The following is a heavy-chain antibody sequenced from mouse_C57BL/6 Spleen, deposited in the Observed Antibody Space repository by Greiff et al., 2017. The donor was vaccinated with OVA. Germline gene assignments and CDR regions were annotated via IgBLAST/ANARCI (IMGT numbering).Heavy chain of an antibody. D-gene: IGHD1-1*01. Sequence: QVQLKQPGAELVRPGSSVKLSCKASGYTFTSYWMHWVKQRPIQGLEWIGNIDPSDSETHYNQKFKDKATLTVDKSSSTAYMQLSSLTSEDSAVYYGARGGYYYGSSWYFDVWGTGTTVTVSS. V-gene: IGHV1-52*01. CDR2: IDPSDSET. CDR3: ARGGYYYGSSWYFDV. J-gene: IGHJ1*03. CDR1: GYTFTSYW.